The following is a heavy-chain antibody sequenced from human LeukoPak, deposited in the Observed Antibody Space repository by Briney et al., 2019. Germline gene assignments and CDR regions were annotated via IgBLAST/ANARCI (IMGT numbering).Heavy chain of an antibody. V-gene: IGHV4-34*01. CDR1: GGSFSGYY. Sequence: PSETLSLTCAVYGGSFSGYYWSWIRQPPGKGLEWIGEINHSGSTNYNPSLKSRVTISVDTSKNQFSLKLSSVTAADTAVYYCARKGVSSGWYPNHLFDYWGQGTLVTVSS. J-gene: IGHJ4*02. CDR2: INHSGST. CDR3: ARKGVSSGWYPNHLFDY. D-gene: IGHD6-19*01.